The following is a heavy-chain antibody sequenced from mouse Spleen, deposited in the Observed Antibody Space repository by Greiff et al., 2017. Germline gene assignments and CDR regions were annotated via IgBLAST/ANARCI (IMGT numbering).Heavy chain of an antibody. CDR1: GYSFTGYY. CDR3: ARSHRGTSPWFAY. CDR2: INPSTGGT. D-gene: IGHD2-14*01. Sequence: VQLQQSGPELVKPGASVKISCKASGYSFTGYYMNWVKQSPEKSLEWIGEINPSTGGTTYNQKFKAKATLTVDKSSSTAYMQLKSLTSEDSAVYYCARSHRGTSPWFAYWGQGTLVTVSA. V-gene: IGHV1-42*01. J-gene: IGHJ3*01.